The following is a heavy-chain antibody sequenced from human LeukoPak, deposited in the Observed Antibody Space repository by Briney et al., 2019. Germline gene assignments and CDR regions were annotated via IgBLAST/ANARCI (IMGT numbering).Heavy chain of an antibody. J-gene: IGHJ4*02. CDR2: MSSDSTRS. V-gene: IGHV3-74*01. Sequence: PGGSLRLSCEASGFTFSGYWMHWVRQAPGKGLVWVSRMSSDSTRSSHADSVKGRFTISRDNAKNSLYLQMDSLRAEDTAVYYCAREGPGFDYWGQGTLVTVSS. CDR3: AREGPGFDY. CDR1: GFTFSGYW.